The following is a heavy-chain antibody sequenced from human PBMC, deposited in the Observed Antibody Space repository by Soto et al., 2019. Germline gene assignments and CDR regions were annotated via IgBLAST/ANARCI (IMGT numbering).Heavy chain of an antibody. CDR2: IRSKANNYAT. Sequence: EVQLVESGGGLVQPGGSLKLSCAASGFTFSGSAVHWVRQASGKGLEWVGRIRSKANNYATAYAASVQGRFTIFRDDLKTTAYLQMNSLKTEDTAVYYGTYPQVYYDMDVWGQGTTVTVSS. CDR1: GFTFSGSA. J-gene: IGHJ6*02. CDR3: TYPQVYYDMDV. V-gene: IGHV3-73*02.